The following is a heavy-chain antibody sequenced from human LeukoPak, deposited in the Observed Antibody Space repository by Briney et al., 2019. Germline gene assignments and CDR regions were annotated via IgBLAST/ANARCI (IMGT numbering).Heavy chain of an antibody. CDR2: ISTSGSTL. D-gene: IGHD6-13*01. CDR3: VPPAPGLHRTISTAYIQD. V-gene: IGHV3-48*03. J-gene: IGHJ1*01. Sequence: PGGSLRLSCAAAGLSFSSYDMYSVRQAPGKGLEWVAYISTSGSTLDYADSVKGRFTISRDNGKSSVFLQMNSMRVQDTPLYYSVPPAPGLHRTISTAYIQDWGQGTLVTVSS. CDR1: GLSFSSYD.